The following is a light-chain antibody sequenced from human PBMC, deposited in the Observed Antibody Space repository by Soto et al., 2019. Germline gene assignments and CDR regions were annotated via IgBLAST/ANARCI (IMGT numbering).Light chain of an antibody. J-gene: IGKJ5*01. CDR2: GXS. Sequence: MVLTQSPGPLSLSRGERATLSXRASHSVIINYLAWYQQKPRXAPRVXXDGXSNRATGSPDRFSGSGSATEFTRTISSLQSDDCDFYYWQQYKNGPPTFGQGTRLEIK. CDR3: QQYKNGPPT. CDR1: HSVIIN. V-gene: IGKV3D-15*01.